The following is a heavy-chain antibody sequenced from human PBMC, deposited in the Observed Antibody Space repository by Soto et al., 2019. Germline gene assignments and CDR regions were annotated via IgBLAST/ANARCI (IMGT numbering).Heavy chain of an antibody. J-gene: IGHJ4*02. CDR2: INPSGGST. V-gene: IGHV1-46*01. CDR3: ARDPLITMVRGGDYYFDY. D-gene: IGHD3-10*01. CDR1: GYTFTSYY. Sequence: QVQLVQSGAEVKKPGASVKVSCKASGYTFTSYYMHCVRQAPGQGLEWMGIINPSGGSTSYAQKFQGRVTMTRDTSTSTVYMELSSLRSEDTAVYYCARDPLITMVRGGDYYFDYWGQGTLVTVSS.